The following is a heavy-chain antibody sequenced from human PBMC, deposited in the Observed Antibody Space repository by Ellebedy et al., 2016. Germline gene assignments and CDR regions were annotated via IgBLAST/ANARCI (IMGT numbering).Heavy chain of an antibody. D-gene: IGHD2-21*01. J-gene: IGHJ4*02. CDR3: TKDNGIFYYSGQIDN. CDR2: ISWNSDYI. V-gene: IGHV3-9*01. Sequence: GGSLRLSCAASGFTFGDYAMHWVRQAPGKGLEWVSGISWNSDYIGYADSVKGRFTISRDNGKNSLYLQMNSLRAEDTALYFCTKDNGIFYYSGQIDNWGQGTLVTVSS. CDR1: GFTFGDYA.